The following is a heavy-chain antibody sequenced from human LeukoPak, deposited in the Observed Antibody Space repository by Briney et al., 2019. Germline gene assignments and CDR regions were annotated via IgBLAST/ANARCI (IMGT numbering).Heavy chain of an antibody. CDR1: GFTLSTYE. Sequence: GSLRLSCAASGFTLSTYEMHWVRQAPGKGLAWIGSIYYSGSTFYNASFESRLTMSVDTSKNQFSLKLSSVTAADTAVYYCARLCQVTTCAKFDYWGQGILVTVSS. CDR3: ARLCQVTTCAKFDY. CDR2: IYYSGST. J-gene: IGHJ4*02. D-gene: IGHD4-17*01. V-gene: IGHV4-39*01.